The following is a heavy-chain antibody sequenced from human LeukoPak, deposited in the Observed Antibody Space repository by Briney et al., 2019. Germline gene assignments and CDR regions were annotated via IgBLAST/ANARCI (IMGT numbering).Heavy chain of an antibody. V-gene: IGHV3-30*04. Sequence: PGGSLRLSCAASGFTFSSYAMHWVRQAPGKGLEWVAVISYDGSNKYYADSVKGRFTISRDNSKNTLYLQMNSLRAEDTAVYYCARHGFDYWGQGTLVTVSS. CDR2: ISYDGSNK. J-gene: IGHJ4*02. CDR1: GFTFSSYA. CDR3: ARHGFDY.